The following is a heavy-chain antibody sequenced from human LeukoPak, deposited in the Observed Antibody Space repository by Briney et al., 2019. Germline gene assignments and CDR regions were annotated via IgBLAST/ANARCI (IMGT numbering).Heavy chain of an antibody. V-gene: IGHV4-38-2*01. D-gene: IGHD5-18*01. CDR2: IYHSGST. CDR1: GYSISGGYY. CDR3: ARVGYSYGPAGY. J-gene: IGHJ4*02. Sequence: PSETLSLTCAVSGYSISGGYYWGWIRQPPGKGLEWIGSIYHSGSTYYNPSLKSRVTISVDTSKNQFSLKLSSVTAADTAVYYCARVGYSYGPAGYWGQGTLVTVSS.